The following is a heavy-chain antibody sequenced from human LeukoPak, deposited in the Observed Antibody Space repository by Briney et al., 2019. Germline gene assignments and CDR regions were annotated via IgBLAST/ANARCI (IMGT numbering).Heavy chain of an antibody. Sequence: GGSLRLTCAASGFTFSSYWMHWVRQAPGKGLVWVSRLKFDGTITQYADSVKGRFTVSRDNAKNTLYLQMDSLRAEDTAVYYCAGQANNWFDPWGQGTLVTVSS. V-gene: IGHV3-74*03. CDR1: GFTFSSYW. CDR2: LKFDGTIT. J-gene: IGHJ5*02. CDR3: AGQANNWFDP.